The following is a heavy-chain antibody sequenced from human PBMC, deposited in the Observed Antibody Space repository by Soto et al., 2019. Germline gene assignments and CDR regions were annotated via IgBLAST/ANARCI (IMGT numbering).Heavy chain of an antibody. CDR3: ARDPSTINKLIGVWFDP. CDR2: IKPISDIT. J-gene: IGHJ5*02. D-gene: IGHD4-4*01. V-gene: IGHV1-69*13. Sequence: SVKVSCKASGNTFGRFTINWVRQAPGQGLEWMGGIKPISDITNYAQRFQGRVTFTADASTSTVYLELSSLRSEDTAMYYCARDPSTINKLIGVWFDPWGQGTLVTVSS. CDR1: GNTFGRFT.